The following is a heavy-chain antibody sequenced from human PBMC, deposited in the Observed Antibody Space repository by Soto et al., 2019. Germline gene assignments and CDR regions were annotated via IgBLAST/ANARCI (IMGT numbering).Heavy chain of an antibody. CDR3: ARHYGSCFDY. CDR2: IYYSGST. J-gene: IGHJ4*02. D-gene: IGHD3-10*01. Sequence: SENLSLTCTVSGGCISSYYWSWIRQPPGKGLEWIGYIYYSGSTNYNPSLKSRVTISVDTSKNQFSLKLSSVTAADTAVYYCARHYGSCFDYWGQGTLVTVSS. CDR1: GGCISSYY. V-gene: IGHV4-59*08.